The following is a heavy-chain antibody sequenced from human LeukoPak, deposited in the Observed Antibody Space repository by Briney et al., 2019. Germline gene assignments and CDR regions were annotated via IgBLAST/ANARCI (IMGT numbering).Heavy chain of an antibody. J-gene: IGHJ3*02. CDR1: GGSISSSSYY. D-gene: IGHD6-25*01. Sequence: SETLSLTCTVSGGSISSSSYYWGWIRQPPGKGLEWIGSIYYSGSTYYNPSLKSRVTISVDTSKNQFSLKLSSVTAADTAVYYCARDSGLGAFDIWGQGTMVTVSS. CDR3: ARDSGLGAFDI. CDR2: IYYSGST. V-gene: IGHV4-39*07.